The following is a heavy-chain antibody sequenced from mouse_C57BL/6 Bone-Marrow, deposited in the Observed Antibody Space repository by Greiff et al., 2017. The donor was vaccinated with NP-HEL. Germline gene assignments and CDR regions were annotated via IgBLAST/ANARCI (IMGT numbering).Heavy chain of an antibody. CDR2: INPSNGGT. CDR1: GYTFTSYW. CDR3: ARKARDGYPWFDY. J-gene: IGHJ3*01. Sequence: QVQLQQPGTELVKPGASVKLSCKASGYTFTSYWMHWVKQRPGQGLEWIGNINPSNGGTNYNEKFKSKAILSVDKSSSKAYMQLSSLTSEDSAVYYCARKARDGYPWFDYWGQGTLVTVSA. D-gene: IGHD2-3*01. V-gene: IGHV1-53*01.